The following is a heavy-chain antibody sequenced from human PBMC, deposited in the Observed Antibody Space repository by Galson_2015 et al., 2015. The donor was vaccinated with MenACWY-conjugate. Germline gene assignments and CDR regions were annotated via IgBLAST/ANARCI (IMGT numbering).Heavy chain of an antibody. D-gene: IGHD6-19*01. CDR1: GGSISSDY. V-gene: IGHV4-59*08. CDR2: IYNSGDT. Sequence: ETLSLPCTVSGGSISSDYWSWIRQPPGKGLAWIGYIYNSGDTNYNPSLKSRVTISVDTSRNQFSLKLSSVTAADTAVYYCARMSLRSGWGFHFDYWGQGTLATVSS. CDR3: ARMSLRSGWGFHFDY. J-gene: IGHJ4*02.